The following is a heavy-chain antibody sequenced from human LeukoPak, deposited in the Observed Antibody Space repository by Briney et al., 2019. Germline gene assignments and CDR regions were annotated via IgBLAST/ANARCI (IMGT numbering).Heavy chain of an antibody. CDR1: GFTFSRYW. V-gene: IGHV3-74*01. J-gene: IGHJ1*01. D-gene: IGHD3-22*01. CDR3: ARAPSEVGGYYPEYFRH. Sequence: TGGSQRLSCEASGFTFSRYWMHWVRQAPGKGLVWVSRIKSDGKTNYADSVKGRFTISRDNAKNTVSLQMDSLRAEDTGVYYCARAPSEVGGYYPEYFRHWGQGTLVTVSS. CDR2: IKSDGKT.